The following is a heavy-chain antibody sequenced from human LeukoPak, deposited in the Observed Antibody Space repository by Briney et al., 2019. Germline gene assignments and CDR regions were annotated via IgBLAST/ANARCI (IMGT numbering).Heavy chain of an antibody. Sequence: GESLRLSCTVSGFTVSSNSMSWVRQAPGKGLEWVSFIYSDNTHYSDSVKVRFTISRDNSKNTLYLQMNSLRAEDTAVYYCARRAGAYSHPYDYWGQGTLVTVSS. V-gene: IGHV3-53*01. D-gene: IGHD4/OR15-4a*01. J-gene: IGHJ4*02. CDR1: GFTVSSNS. CDR2: IYSDNT. CDR3: ARRAGAYSHPYDY.